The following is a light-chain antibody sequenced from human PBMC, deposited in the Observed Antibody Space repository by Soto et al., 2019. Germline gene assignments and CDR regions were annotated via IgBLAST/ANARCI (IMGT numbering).Light chain of an antibody. Sequence: PGARATLSCRASQSVNSNYLAWYQRKPGQAPRLLIYGASNRATDIPYRFSASGSGTDFTLTITRLEAEDFAEYYCQQYDSTPPTFGQGTKVEVK. J-gene: IGKJ1*01. CDR3: QQYDSTPPT. CDR1: QSVNSNY. CDR2: GAS. V-gene: IGKV3-20*01.